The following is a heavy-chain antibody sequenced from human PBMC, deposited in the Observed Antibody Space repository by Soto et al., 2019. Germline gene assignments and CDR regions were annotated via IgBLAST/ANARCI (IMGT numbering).Heavy chain of an antibody. J-gene: IGHJ6*02. CDR1: GFTFSGYY. CDR2: ISSSGTTI. CDR3: ARDKPPAGYCSVGSCYSRGHMDV. Sequence: GGSLRLSCAASGFTFSGYYMSWIRQAPGKGLEWVSYISSSGTTIYHADSVKGRFTISRDNAKNSLYLQMNSLRAEDTAVYYCARDKPPAGYCSVGSCYSRGHMDVWGQGTTVTVSS. D-gene: IGHD2-15*01. V-gene: IGHV3-11*01.